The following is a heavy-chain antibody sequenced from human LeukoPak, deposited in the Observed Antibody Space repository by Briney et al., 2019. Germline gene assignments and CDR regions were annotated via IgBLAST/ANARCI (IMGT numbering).Heavy chain of an antibody. Sequence: ASVKVSCKTSAYTFTGCYMHWVRQAPGQGLEWMGWIDPKSGATKYTQKFQGRVTMTRDTSIGTVYMELSSLRSEDTAVYYCARGSSGTRVFDYWGQGTLVTVSS. V-gene: IGHV1-2*02. CDR1: AYTFTGCY. CDR3: ARGSSGTRVFDY. J-gene: IGHJ4*02. CDR2: IDPKSGAT.